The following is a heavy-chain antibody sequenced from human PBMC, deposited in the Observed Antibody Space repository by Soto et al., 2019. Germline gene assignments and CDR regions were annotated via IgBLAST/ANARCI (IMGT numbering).Heavy chain of an antibody. J-gene: IGHJ4*02. D-gene: IGHD3-3*01. CDR3: AKQESPFEWLSPFDY. CDR2: ISGSGDKT. CDR1: GFTFSSYA. Sequence: GGSLILSCAASGFTFSSYAMSWVRQAPGKGLEVSAISGSGDKTYYADSVKGRFTISRDNSKNTLYLQMNSLRAEDTAVYYCAKQESPFEWLSPFDYWGQGTLVTVSS. V-gene: IGHV3-23*01.